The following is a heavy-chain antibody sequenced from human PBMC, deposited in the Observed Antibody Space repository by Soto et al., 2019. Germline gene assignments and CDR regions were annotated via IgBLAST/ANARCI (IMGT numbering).Heavy chain of an antibody. CDR2: VRNRVRGYTT. CDR1: GFACSDYF. J-gene: IGHJ5*02. V-gene: IGHV3-72*01. D-gene: IGHD1-26*01. Sequence: EVQLVESGGGLVQPGGSLRLSCAASGFACSDYFIDWVRQAPGKGLEWVGRVRNRVRGYTTEYAASVKGRFTISRDDSKNSVYLQMNRLRTADTAVYYCVRDRSWSYESWGLGTLVTVS. CDR3: VRDRSWSYES.